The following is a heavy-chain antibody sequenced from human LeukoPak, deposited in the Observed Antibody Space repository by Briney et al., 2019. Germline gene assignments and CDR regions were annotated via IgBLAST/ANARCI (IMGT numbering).Heavy chain of an antibody. D-gene: IGHD2-15*01. Sequence: SETLSLTRTVSGGSISSYYWSWIRQPPGKGLEWIGYIYYSGSTNYNPSLKSRVTISVDTSKNQFSLKLSSVTAADTAVYYCARGYCSGGSCYFPYYYYMDVWGKGTTVTISS. V-gene: IGHV4-59*01. CDR3: ARGYCSGGSCYFPYYYYMDV. CDR2: IYYSGST. CDR1: GGSISSYY. J-gene: IGHJ6*03.